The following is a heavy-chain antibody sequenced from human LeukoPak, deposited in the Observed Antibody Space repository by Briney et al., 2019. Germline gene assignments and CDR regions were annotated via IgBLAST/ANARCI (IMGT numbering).Heavy chain of an antibody. Sequence: GGSLRLSSVASGFIFSDYYMTCIRQAPGKGLEWVSSISSSSRYTNYADSVKGRFTISRDNAKNSLYLQMNSLRAEDTAVYFCARDSPGLAVDYWGQGTLVTVSS. CDR1: GFIFSDYY. CDR3: ARDSPGLAVDY. CDR2: ISSSSRYT. J-gene: IGHJ4*02. V-gene: IGHV3-11*06.